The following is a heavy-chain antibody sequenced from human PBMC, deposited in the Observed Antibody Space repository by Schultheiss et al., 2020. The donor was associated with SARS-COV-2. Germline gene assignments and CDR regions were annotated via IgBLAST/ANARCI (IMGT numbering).Heavy chain of an antibody. CDR3: ARALTTIFGVVITPDHYYGMDV. CDR2: IIPIFGTA. V-gene: IGHV1-69*01. CDR1: GGTFSSYA. J-gene: IGHJ6*02. Sequence: KISCKASGGTFSSYAISWVRQAPGQGLEWMGGIIPIFGTANYAQKFQGRVTITADESTSTAYMELSSLRSEDTAVYYCARALTTIFGVVITPDHYYGMDVWGQGTTVTVSS. D-gene: IGHD3-3*01.